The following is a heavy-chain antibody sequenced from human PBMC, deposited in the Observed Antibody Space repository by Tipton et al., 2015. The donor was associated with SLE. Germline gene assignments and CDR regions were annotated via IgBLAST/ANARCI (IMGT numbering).Heavy chain of an antibody. CDR2: IYYSGST. J-gene: IGHJ4*02. V-gene: IGHV4-39*01. CDR3: ARLGYYDSSAGC. D-gene: IGHD3-22*01. CDR1: GGSITSSSSYY. Sequence: LRLSCTVSGGSITSSSSYYWGWIRQPPGKGLEWIGSIYYSGSTYYNPSLKSRVTMSVDTSKNQFSLNLSSVTAADTAVYYCARLGYYDSSAGCWGQGTLVTVSS.